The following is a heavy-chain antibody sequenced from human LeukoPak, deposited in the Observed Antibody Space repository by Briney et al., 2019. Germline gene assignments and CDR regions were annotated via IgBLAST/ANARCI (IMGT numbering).Heavy chain of an antibody. CDR3: ARVEMATIGVGY. D-gene: IGHD5-24*01. CDR2: ISSSGSTI. Sequence: GGSLRLSCAASGFTFSSYEMNWVRQAPGKGLEWVSYISSSGSTIYYADSEKGRFTISRDNAKNSLYLQMNSLRAEDTAVYYCARVEMATIGVGYWGQGTLVTVSS. CDR1: GFTFSSYE. J-gene: IGHJ4*02. V-gene: IGHV3-48*03.